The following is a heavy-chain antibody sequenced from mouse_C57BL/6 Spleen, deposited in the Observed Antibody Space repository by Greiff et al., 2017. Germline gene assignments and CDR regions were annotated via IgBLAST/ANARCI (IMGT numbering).Heavy chain of an antibody. D-gene: IGHD2-4*01. CDR1: GYTFTSYW. J-gene: IGHJ2*01. CDR2: INPSSGYT. Sequence: QVQLKQSGAELAKPGASVKLSCKASGYTFTSYWMHWVKQRPGKGLEWIGYINPSSGYTKYNQKFKDKATLTADKSSSTAYMQLSSLTYEDSAVYYCARDYDWSYYFDYWGQGTTLTVSS. CDR3: ARDYDWSYYFDY. V-gene: IGHV1-7*01.